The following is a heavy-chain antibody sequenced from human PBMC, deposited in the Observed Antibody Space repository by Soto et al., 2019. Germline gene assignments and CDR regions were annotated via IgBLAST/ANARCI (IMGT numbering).Heavy chain of an antibody. V-gene: IGHV1-69*13. CDR3: ARDISQSHSTPKQWFDP. D-gene: IGHD2-15*01. J-gene: IGHJ5*02. Sequence: ASVKVSCKASGGTFSSYAISGVRQAPGQGLEWMGGIITIFGTANYAQKFQGRVTITADESTSTAYMELSSLRSEDTAVYYCARDISQSHSTPKQWFDPSGQGTLVTLSS. CDR1: GGTFSSYA. CDR2: IITIFGTA.